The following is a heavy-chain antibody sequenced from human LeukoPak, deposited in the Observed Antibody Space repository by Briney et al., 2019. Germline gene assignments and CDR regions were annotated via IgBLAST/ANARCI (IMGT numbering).Heavy chain of an antibody. V-gene: IGHV1-46*01. D-gene: IGHD2-2*01. CDR3: ARAIGCSSTSCPYTYYYYGMDV. Sequence: ASVKVSCKASGYTFTSYYMHWVRQAPGQGLEWMGIINPSGGSTSYAQKFQGRVTMTRDTSTNTVYMELSSLRSEDTAVYYCARAIGCSSTSCPYTYYYYGMDVWGKGTTVTVSS. CDR2: INPSGGST. J-gene: IGHJ6*04. CDR1: GYTFTSYY.